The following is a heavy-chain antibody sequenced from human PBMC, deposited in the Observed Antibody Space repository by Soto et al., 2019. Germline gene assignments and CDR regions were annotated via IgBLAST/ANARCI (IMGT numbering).Heavy chain of an antibody. CDR2: ISYDGSNK. J-gene: IGHJ4*02. CDR1: GITFAAYY. CDR3: ASSDSSGYYLASFDY. D-gene: IGHD3-22*01. V-gene: IGHV3-30-3*01. Sequence: EVSLRLFCLASGITFAAYYMTWHRQVPGKGLEWVAVISYDGSNKYYADSVKGRFTISRDNSKNTLYLQMNSLRAEDTALYYCASSDSSGYYLASFDYWGQGTLVTVSS.